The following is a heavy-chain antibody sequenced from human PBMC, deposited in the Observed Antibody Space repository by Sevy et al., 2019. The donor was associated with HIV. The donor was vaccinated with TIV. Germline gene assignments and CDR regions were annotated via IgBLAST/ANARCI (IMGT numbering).Heavy chain of an antibody. V-gene: IGHV3-48*01. CDR1: GFTFSSYS. D-gene: IGHD2-2*01. J-gene: IGHJ5*02. Sequence: GGSLRLSCAASGFTFSSYSMNWVRQAPGKGLEWVSYISSSCSTIYYADSVKGRFTISRDNAKNSLYLQMNSLRAEDTAVYYCAREGVVPAAMGSWFDPWGQGTLVTVSS. CDR3: AREGVVPAAMGSWFDP. CDR2: ISSSCSTI.